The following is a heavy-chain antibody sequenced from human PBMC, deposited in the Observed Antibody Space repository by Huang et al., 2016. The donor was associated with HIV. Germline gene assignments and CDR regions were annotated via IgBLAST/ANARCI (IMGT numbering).Heavy chain of an antibody. CDR3: ARGPSIAARAEYLQH. CDR1: GYTFTSYG. CDR2: SSDYKGNT. D-gene: IGHD6-6*01. J-gene: IGHJ1*01. Sequence: QVQLVQSGGEVKKPGASVKVSCKASGYTFTSYGISWVRQAPGQGLEWMGGSSDYKGNTNYAQKVQGRVTMNTDTATSTAYVDLRSLRSDDTAMYYCARGPSIAARAEYLQHWGQGTLVTVSS. V-gene: IGHV1-18*04.